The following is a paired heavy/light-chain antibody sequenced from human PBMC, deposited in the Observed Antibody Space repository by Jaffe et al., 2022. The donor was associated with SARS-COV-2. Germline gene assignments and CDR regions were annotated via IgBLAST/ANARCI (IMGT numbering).Heavy chain of an antibody. CDR2: ISSSGTTI. CDR3: ARDGVVVPTGPWFDP. CDR1: GFTFSSYS. V-gene: IGHV3-48*01. D-gene: IGHD2-2*01. J-gene: IGHJ5*02. Sequence: EVQLVESGGGLAQPGGSLRLSCAASGFTFSSYSMNWVRQAPGKGLEWVSYISSSGTTIYYADSVKGRFTISRDNAKNSLYLQMNSLRAEDTAVYYCARDGVVVPTGPWFDPWGQGTLVTVSS.
Light chain of an antibody. CDR3: AAWDDSLRGRV. CDR2: KND. Sequence: QSVLTQPPSASGTPGQRVTMSCSGRSSNIGNNYVYWYQHLPGTAPKLLIYKNDQRPSGVPDRFSGSKSGTSASLAISGLRSEDEADYYCAAWDDSLRGRVFGGGTKVTVL. V-gene: IGLV1-47*01. CDR1: SSNIGNNY. J-gene: IGLJ3*02.